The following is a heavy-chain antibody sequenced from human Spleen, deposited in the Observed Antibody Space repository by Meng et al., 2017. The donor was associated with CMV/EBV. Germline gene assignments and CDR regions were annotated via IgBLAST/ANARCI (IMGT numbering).Heavy chain of an antibody. CDR3: AREGVVGTTIYFDY. V-gene: IGHV1-69*05. Sequence: KASGGTFSNYGVNWVRQAPGQELEWMGGIIPIFGTANYAQKFQGRVTITTDESTTTAYMELSSLRSDDTAVYYCAREGVVGTTIYFDYWGQGTLVTVSS. D-gene: IGHD1-1*01. J-gene: IGHJ4*02. CDR1: GGTFSNYG. CDR2: IIPIFGTA.